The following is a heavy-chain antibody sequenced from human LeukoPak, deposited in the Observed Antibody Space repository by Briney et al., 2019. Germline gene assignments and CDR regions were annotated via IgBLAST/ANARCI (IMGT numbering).Heavy chain of an antibody. D-gene: IGHD3-16*01. CDR2: IKQDGSDK. CDR3: ARDYD. CDR1: GFTFSSHW. J-gene: IGHJ4*02. Sequence: GGSLRLSCAASGFTFSSHWMSWVRQAPGKGLEWVANIKQDGSDKYYVDSVKGRFTISRDNAKNSLYLQMNSLRAEDTAVYYCARDYDWGKGTLVTVSS. V-gene: IGHV3-7*04.